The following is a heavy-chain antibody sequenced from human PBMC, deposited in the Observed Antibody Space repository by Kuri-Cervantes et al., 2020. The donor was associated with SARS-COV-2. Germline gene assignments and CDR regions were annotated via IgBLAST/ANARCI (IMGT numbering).Heavy chain of an antibody. D-gene: IGHD2-8*01. V-gene: IGHV4-31*03. CDR1: GGSISSGGYY. CDR3: ARIDFGTNPRFGWFDP. CDR2: IYYSGST. Sequence: SETLSLTCTVSGGSISSGGYYWSWIRQHPGKGLEWIGYIYYSGSTYYNPSLKSRVTISVDTSKNQFSLKLSSVTAADTAVYYCARIDFGTNPRFGWFDPCGQGTLVTVSS. J-gene: IGHJ5*02.